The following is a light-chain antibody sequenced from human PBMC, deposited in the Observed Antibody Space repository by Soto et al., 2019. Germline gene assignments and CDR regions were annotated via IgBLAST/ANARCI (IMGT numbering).Light chain of an antibody. Sequence: EIVLTQSPGTLSLSPGERATLSCRASQSVGSTYLAWYQQKPGQAPKLLMYCVSSRATGIPDRFSGSGSGTDFTLTISRLEPEDFAVYYCQQYGTSPLTFGPGTKVDI. CDR2: CVS. V-gene: IGKV3-20*01. J-gene: IGKJ3*01. CDR3: QQYGTSPLT. CDR1: QSVGSTY.